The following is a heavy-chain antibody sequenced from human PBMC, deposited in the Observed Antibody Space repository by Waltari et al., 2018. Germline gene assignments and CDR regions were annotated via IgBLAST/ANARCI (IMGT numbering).Heavy chain of an antibody. Sequence: QLQLPESGPGQVEPSGTLSLTCTVSGGAISGSGYYWGWLRQPPGKEVEWIASIYHDGTSYYTPSLKSRVTISVDTFKNTFSLTVNSVTAADTAIYYCARPGSSSPYYWFNPWGQGTLVTVAP. CDR1: GGAISGSGYY. D-gene: IGHD6-13*01. V-gene: IGHV4-39*01. CDR3: ARPGSSSPYYWFNP. CDR2: IYHDGTS. J-gene: IGHJ5*02.